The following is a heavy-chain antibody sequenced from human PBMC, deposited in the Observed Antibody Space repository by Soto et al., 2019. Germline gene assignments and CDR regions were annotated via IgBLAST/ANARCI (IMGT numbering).Heavy chain of an antibody. Sequence: PGGSLRLSCAASGFTFSSYSMNWVRQAPGKGLEWVCRIKSKTDGGTTDYAAPVKGRFTISTDDSKNTLYLQMNSLKTEDTAVYYCTTYDYIWGTYRDRWSYWGQGTMVTVSS. J-gene: IGHJ4*03. CDR2: IKSKTDGGTT. CDR3: TTYDYIWGTYRDRWSY. V-gene: IGHV3-15*01. CDR1: GFTFSSYS. D-gene: IGHD3-16*02.